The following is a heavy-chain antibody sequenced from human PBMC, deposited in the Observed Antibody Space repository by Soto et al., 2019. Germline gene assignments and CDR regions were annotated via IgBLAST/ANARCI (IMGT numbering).Heavy chain of an antibody. V-gene: IGHV3-23*01. CDR3: ASSPRSPGGSRSYYNGYFDY. CDR2: ISGSGGST. CDR1: GFTFSSYA. D-gene: IGHD3-10*01. J-gene: IGHJ4*02. Sequence: GGSLRLSCAASGFTFSSYAMSWVRQAPGKGLEWVSAISGSGGSTYYADSVKGRFTISRDNSKNTLKLQMNILRAEDTAVYYCASSPRSPGGSRSYYNGYFDYWGQGTLVTVSS.